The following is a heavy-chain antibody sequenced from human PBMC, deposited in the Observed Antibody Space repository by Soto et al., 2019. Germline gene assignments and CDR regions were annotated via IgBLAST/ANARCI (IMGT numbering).Heavy chain of an antibody. J-gene: IGHJ4*02. D-gene: IGHD3-22*01. V-gene: IGHV1-3*01. Sequence: EASVKVSCKASGYTFTSYAMHWVRQAPGQRLEWMGWINAGNGNTKYSQKFQGRVTITRDTSASTAYMELSSLRSEDTAVYYCATGARGGYYYDSSGYYCHYWGQGTLVTVSS. CDR2: INAGNGNT. CDR3: ATGARGGYYYDSSGYYCHY. CDR1: GYTFTSYA.